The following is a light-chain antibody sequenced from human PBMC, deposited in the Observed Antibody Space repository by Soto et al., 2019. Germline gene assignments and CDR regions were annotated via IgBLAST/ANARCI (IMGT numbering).Light chain of an antibody. J-gene: IGKJ2*02. V-gene: IGKV3-11*01. CDR3: QQRSKWPPWT. Sequence: EIVLTQSPATLSLSPGERATLSCRASESVSSNLAWYQQKPGQAPRLLIYDASNRATGIPARFSGSGSGTDFTLTISSLEPEDFAVYYCQQRSKWPPWTFGQGTKLEIK. CDR1: ESVSSN. CDR2: DAS.